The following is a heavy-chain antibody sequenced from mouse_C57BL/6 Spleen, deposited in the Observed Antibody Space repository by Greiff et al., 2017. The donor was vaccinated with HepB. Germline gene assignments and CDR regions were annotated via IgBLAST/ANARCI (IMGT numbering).Heavy chain of an antibody. V-gene: IGHV1-39*01. CDR2: INPNYGTT. D-gene: IGHD1-1*01. CDR1: GYSFTDYN. J-gene: IGHJ4*01. CDR3: APHYYCRSYGDYYAMDY. Sequence: EVQLVESGPELVKPGASVKISCKASGYSFTDYNMNWVKQSNGKSLEWIGVINPNYGTTSYNQKFKGKATLTVDQSSSTAYMQLNSLTSGDSAVYYCAPHYYCRSYGDYYAMDYWGQGTSVTVSS.